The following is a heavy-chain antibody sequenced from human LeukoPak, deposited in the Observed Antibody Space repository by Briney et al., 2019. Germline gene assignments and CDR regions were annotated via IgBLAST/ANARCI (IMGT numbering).Heavy chain of an antibody. D-gene: IGHD3-22*01. Sequence: SETLSLTCTVSGGSISSGDYYWSWIRQPPGKGLEWIGYIYYSGSTYYNPSLKSRVTISVDTSKNQFSPKLSSVTAADTAVYYCARHKFRRFYYDSSGHAFDIWGQGTMVTVSS. V-gene: IGHV4-30-4*01. CDR2: IYYSGST. CDR1: GGSISSGDYY. J-gene: IGHJ3*02. CDR3: ARHKFRRFYYDSSGHAFDI.